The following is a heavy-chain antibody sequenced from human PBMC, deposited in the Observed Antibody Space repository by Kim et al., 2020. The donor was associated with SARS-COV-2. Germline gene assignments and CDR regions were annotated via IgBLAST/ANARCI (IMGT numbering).Heavy chain of an antibody. J-gene: IGHJ4*02. D-gene: IGHD6-13*01. CDR2: IYYSGST. CDR3: ARTSPYSNTADQPYYFDS. CDR1: GGSISSSTYY. Sequence: SETLSLTCTVSGGSISSSTYYWGWIRQPPGKGLEWIATIYYSGSTYYNPSLKSRVTMSVDTSKNLFSLRLSSVTAADTAVYYCARTSPYSNTADQPYYFDSWGQGTLVTVSS. V-gene: IGHV4-39*01.